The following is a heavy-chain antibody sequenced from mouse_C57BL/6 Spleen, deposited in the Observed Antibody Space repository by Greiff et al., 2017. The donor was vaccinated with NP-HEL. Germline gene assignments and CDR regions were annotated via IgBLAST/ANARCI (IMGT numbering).Heavy chain of an antibody. D-gene: IGHD1-1*01. CDR3: ANYYYGSRGGYCYFEG. CDR2: ISSGSSTI. Sequence: EVKVEESGGGLVKPGGSLKLSCAASGFTFSDYGMHWVRQAPEKGLEWVAYISSGSSTIYYADTVKGRFTISRDNAKNTLFLQMTSLRSEDTAMYYCANYYYGSRGGYCYFEGWGTGTTVTVSA. J-gene: IGHJ1*03. V-gene: IGHV5-17*01. CDR1: GFTFSDYG.